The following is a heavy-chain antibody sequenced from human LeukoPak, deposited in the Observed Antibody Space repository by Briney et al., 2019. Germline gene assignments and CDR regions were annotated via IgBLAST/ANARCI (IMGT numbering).Heavy chain of an antibody. D-gene: IGHD6-13*01. V-gene: IGHV4-34*01. CDR2: INHSRST. Sequence: SETLSLTCAVYGGSFSGYYWSWIRQPPGKGLEWIGEINHSRSTNYNPSLKSRVTISVDTSKNQFSLKLSSVTAADTAVYYCASSSWYSIAGFDPWGQGTLVTVSS. CDR1: GGSFSGYY. J-gene: IGHJ5*02. CDR3: ASSSWYSIAGFDP.